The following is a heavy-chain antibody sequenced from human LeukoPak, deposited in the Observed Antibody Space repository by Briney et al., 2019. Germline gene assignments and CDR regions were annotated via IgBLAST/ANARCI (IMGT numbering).Heavy chain of an antibody. D-gene: IGHD2-21*01. V-gene: IGHV1-8*02. CDR1: GGTFSSYA. CDR3: ARGWRGVSLCLRY. CDR2: MNPNSGNT. J-gene: IGHJ4*02. Sequence: ASVKVSCKASGGTFSSYAISWVRQAPGQGLEWMGWMNPNSGNTGYAQKFQGRVTMTRNTSISTAYMELSSLRSEDTAVYYCARGWRGVSLCLRYWGQGTLVTVSS.